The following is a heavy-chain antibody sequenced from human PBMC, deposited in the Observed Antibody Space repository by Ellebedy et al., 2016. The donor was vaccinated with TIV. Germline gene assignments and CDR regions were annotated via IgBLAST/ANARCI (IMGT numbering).Heavy chain of an antibody. J-gene: IGHJ4*02. CDR3: ARDEWLLDY. CDR2: IGRRGEYT. D-gene: IGHD3-3*01. CDR1: GFTFSSYG. Sequence: GESLKISCAASGFTFSSYGMHWVRQAPGKGLEWVSAIGRRGEYTFYAGSVQGRFTISRDNSKNTLYLLMNNLRAEDTDTYYCARDEWLLDYWGQGTLVTVSS. V-gene: IGHV3-23*01.